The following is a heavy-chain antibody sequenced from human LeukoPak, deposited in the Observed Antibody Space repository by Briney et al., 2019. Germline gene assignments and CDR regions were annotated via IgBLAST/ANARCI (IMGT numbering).Heavy chain of an antibody. V-gene: IGHV3-48*03. Sequence: GGSLRLSCAASGFTFSIYEMNGVRQAPGKGLEWVSYISSSGSTIYYADSVKGRFTISRDNAKNSLYLQMNGLRAEDTAVYYCAVDQPLLRVGGQGTLVTVSS. J-gene: IGHJ4*02. D-gene: IGHD2-15*01. CDR3: AVDQPLLRV. CDR1: GFTFSIYE. CDR2: ISSSGSTI.